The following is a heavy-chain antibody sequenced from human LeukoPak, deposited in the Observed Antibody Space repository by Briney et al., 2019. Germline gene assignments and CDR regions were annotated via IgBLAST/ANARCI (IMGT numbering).Heavy chain of an antibody. CDR2: IYVTGN. V-gene: IGHV4-59*08. J-gene: IGHJ6*03. CDR1: GGFIGTYY. Sequence: SDTLSLTCTVSGGFIGTYYWRWVRQSPGKGLEWIGYIYVTGNRYNPYLQSRVTISVDTSRNQFFLKMSSVTAADTAVYYCARHIGGGIEDMDVWGKGTKVTVSS. D-gene: IGHD3-16*02. CDR3: ARHIGGGIEDMDV.